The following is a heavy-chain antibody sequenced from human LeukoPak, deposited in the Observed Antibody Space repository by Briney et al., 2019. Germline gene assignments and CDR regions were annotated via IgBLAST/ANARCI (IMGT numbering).Heavy chain of an antibody. CDR2: ISGSGGIT. V-gene: IGHV3-23*01. CDR3: AKGGPPYGDYVYFDY. J-gene: IGHJ4*02. D-gene: IGHD4-17*01. Sequence: GGSLRLSCAASGFTFNTYAMTWVRRAPGKGLEWVSGISGSGGITYYADSVKGRFTISRDNSKSTLYLQMNSLRAEDTALYYCAKGGPPYGDYVYFDYWGQGTLVTVSS. CDR1: GFTFNTYA.